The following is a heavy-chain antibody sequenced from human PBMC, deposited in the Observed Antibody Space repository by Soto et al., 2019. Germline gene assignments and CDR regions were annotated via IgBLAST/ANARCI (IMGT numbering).Heavy chain of an antibody. D-gene: IGHD6-19*01. Sequence: ASVKVSCKASGYTFTSYGISWVRQAPGQGLEWMGWISAYNGNTNYAQKLQGRVTMTTDTSTSTAYMELRSLRSDDTAVYYCARGESSGWSSRGASDIWGQGTMVTVSS. V-gene: IGHV1-18*01. CDR1: GYTFTSYG. CDR3: ARGESSGWSSRGASDI. CDR2: ISAYNGNT. J-gene: IGHJ3*02.